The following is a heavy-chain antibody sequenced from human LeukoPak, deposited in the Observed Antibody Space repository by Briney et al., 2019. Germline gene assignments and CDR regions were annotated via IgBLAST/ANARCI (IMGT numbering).Heavy chain of an antibody. V-gene: IGHV4-59*01. D-gene: IGHD2-2*01. CDR2: IHYSGNT. Sequence: SETLSLTCTVSGGSISSYHWSWIRQPPGKGLEWIGYIHYSGNTNYNPSLRSRVTISVDTSKNQFSLRLSSVTAADAAVYYCARARLGGIVAVPAGSEGRYWFGPWGQGTLVTVSS. CDR1: GGSISSYH. J-gene: IGHJ5*02. CDR3: ARARLGGIVAVPAGSEGRYWFGP.